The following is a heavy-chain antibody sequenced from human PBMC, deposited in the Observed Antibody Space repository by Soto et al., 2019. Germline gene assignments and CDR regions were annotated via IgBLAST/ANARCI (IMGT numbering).Heavy chain of an antibody. D-gene: IGHD3-10*01. Sequence: EVQLAESGGGLVQPGGSLRLSCAASGITFSNYWMSWIRQAPGKGLEWVAHINPDGSQKYYVDSTKGRFTISRDNAKNSLSLQSSSLRAEDTALYYCVGFGGLNVWGRGTTVTVAS. CDR3: VGFGGLNV. CDR1: GITFSNYW. V-gene: IGHV3-7*01. J-gene: IGHJ6*04. CDR2: INPDGSQK.